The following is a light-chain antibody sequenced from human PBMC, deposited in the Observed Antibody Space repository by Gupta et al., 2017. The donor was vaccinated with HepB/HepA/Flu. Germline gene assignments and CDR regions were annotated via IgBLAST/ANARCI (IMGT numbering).Light chain of an antibody. Sequence: QSVLTQPPSASGTPGQRVTISCSGSDSNIGTNTVNWYQQLPGTAPKLLIYSDDQWPSGVPDRFSGSKSGTSASLAISGLQSDDEADYYCASWDDSLNGCVFGGGTKLNVL. CDR2: SDD. J-gene: IGLJ3*02. V-gene: IGLV1-44*01. CDR1: DSNIGTNT. CDR3: ASWDDSLNGCV.